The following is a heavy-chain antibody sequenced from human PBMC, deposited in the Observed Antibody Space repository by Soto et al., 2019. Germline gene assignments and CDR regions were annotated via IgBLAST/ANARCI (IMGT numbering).Heavy chain of an antibody. CDR1: GYTFTSYH. Sequence: ASVTVSCKASGYTFTSYHMHWVRQAPGQGLEWMGIINPSGGSTSYAQKFQGRATMTRDTSTSTVYMELSSLRSEDTAVYYCARPPRSPVGTIFGVDIAHYYYYGMDVWGQGTTVTVSS. D-gene: IGHD3-3*01. CDR3: ARPPRSPVGTIFGVDIAHYYYYGMDV. CDR2: INPSGGST. V-gene: IGHV1-46*01. J-gene: IGHJ6*02.